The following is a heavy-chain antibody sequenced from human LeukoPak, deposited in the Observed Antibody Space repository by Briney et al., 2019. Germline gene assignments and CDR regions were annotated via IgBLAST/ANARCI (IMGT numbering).Heavy chain of an antibody. CDR1: GFTFSSYA. J-gene: IGHJ5*02. V-gene: IGHV3-23*01. CDR3: ARDRGRGSSSKLDP. D-gene: IGHD6-13*01. Sequence: GGSLRLSCAASGFTFSSYAMSWVRQAPGKGLEWVSAISGSGGSTYYADSVKGRFTISRDNAKNSLYLQMNSLRAEDTAVYYCARDRGRGSSSKLDPWGQGTLVTVSS. CDR2: ISGSGGST.